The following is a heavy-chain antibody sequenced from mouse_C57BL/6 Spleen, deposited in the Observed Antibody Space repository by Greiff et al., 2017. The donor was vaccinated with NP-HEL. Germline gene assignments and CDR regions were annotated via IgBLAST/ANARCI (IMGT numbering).Heavy chain of an antibody. CDR2: INPSTGGT. Sequence: VQLKEPGPELVKPGASVKISCKASGYSFTGYYMNWVKQSPEKSLEWIGEINPSTGGTTYNQKFKAKATLTVDKSSSTAYMQLKSLTSEDSAVYYGEKSECGYWYFDVWGTGTTVTVSS. V-gene: IGHV1-42*01. J-gene: IGHJ1*03. CDR1: GYSFTGYY. CDR3: EKSECGYWYFDV.